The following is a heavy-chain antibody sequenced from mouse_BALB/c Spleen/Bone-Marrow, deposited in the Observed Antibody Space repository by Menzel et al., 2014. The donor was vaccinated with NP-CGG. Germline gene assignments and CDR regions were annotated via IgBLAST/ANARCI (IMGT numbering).Heavy chain of an antibody. J-gene: IGHJ2*01. CDR2: IWSGGST. Sequence: QVQLKESGPGLVQPSQSLSITCTVSGFSLTNYGEHWVRQSPGKGQEWLGVIWSGGSTDNNATFISRLTISKDNSKSQVFFKMNSLQANDTAIYYCAKKPTIGAIGYWGQGTTLTVSS. D-gene: IGHD2-14*01. V-gene: IGHV2-2*02. CDR1: GFSLTNYG. CDR3: AKKPTIGAIGY.